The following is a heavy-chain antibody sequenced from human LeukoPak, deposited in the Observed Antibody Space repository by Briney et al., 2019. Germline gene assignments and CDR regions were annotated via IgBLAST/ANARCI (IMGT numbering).Heavy chain of an antibody. CDR3: ARLQADY. Sequence: ASVKVSCKASGYTFTGYHMHWVRQAPGQGLEWMGWINPNTGDTNYAQKFQGRVTMTRDTSISAAYMELSWLRSDDTAVYYCARLQADYWGQGTLVTVSS. CDR2: INPNTGDT. V-gene: IGHV1-2*02. CDR1: GYTFTGYH. J-gene: IGHJ4*02.